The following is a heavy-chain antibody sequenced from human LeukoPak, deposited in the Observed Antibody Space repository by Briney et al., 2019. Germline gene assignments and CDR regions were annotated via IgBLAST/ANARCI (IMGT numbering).Heavy chain of an antibody. D-gene: IGHD3-22*01. CDR2: ISGSGGST. J-gene: IGHJ4*02. CDR3: AKGYYYDSSGYYFDY. CDR1: GFTFSSYA. V-gene: IGHV3-23*01. Sequence: GGSLRLSCAASGFTFSSYAMSWVRQAPGKGLEWVSAISGSGGSTYYADSVKGRFTISRDNSKNTLYLQMNSLRAEDTAVYYCAKGYYYDSSGYYFDYWGQGTLVTVSS.